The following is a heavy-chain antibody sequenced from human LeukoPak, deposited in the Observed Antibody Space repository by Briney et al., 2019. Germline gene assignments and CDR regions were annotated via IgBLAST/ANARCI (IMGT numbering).Heavy chain of an antibody. J-gene: IGHJ5*02. D-gene: IGHD6-19*01. V-gene: IGHV3-53*01. CDR2: IYSGGST. CDR3: ARDFLDSSGWYEWFDP. CDR1: GFTFSSYS. Sequence: GGSLRLSCAASGFTFSSYSMNWVRQAPGKGLEWVSVIYSGGSTYYADSVKGRFTISRDNSKNMLYLQMNSLRAEDTAVYYCARDFLDSSGWYEWFDPWGQGTLVTVSS.